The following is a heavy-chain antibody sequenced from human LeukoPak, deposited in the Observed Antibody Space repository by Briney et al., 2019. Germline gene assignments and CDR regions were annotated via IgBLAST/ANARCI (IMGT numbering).Heavy chain of an antibody. D-gene: IGHD3-22*01. V-gene: IGHV3-21*01. Sequence: PGGSLRLSCAASGFSFSTCSMNWVRQAPGKGLEWVSSISSSSTYIFYADSVKGRFTISRDNAKNSLSLQMNSLRAEDTAVYYCARDKYYDRYFDSWGQGTLVTVSS. J-gene: IGHJ4*02. CDR2: ISSSSTYI. CDR1: GFSFSTCS. CDR3: ARDKYYDRYFDS.